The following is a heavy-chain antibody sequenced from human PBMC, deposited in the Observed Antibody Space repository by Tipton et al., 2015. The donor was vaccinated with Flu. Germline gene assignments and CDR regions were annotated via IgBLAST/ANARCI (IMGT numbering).Heavy chain of an antibody. V-gene: IGHV4-39*07. CDR1: GGSISSSSYY. CDR2: INHSGST. D-gene: IGHD1-7*01. Sequence: TLSLTCTVSGGSISSSSYYWSWIRQPPGKGLEWIGEINHSGSTNYNPSLKSRVTISVDTSKNQFSLKLSSVTAADTAVYYCARGPNWNYAKGHTLPRGLDYWGQGTLVTVSS. CDR3: ARGPNWNYAKGHTLPRGLDY. J-gene: IGHJ4*02.